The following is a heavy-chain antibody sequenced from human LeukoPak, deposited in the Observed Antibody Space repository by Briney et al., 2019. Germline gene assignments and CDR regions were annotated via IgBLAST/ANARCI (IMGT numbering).Heavy chain of an antibody. J-gene: IGHJ5*02. V-gene: IGHV4-4*07. CDR2: IYTSGST. Sequence: SETLSLTCTVSGGSINIYYWSWIRQPAGKGLEWIGRIYTSGSTNYNPSLKSRVTMSVDTSKNQFSLKLSSVTAADTAVYYCARVLSNCSSGSCYSRLGFDPWGQGTLVTVSS. CDR1: GGSINIYY. CDR3: ARVLSNCSSGSCYSRLGFDP. D-gene: IGHD2-15*01.